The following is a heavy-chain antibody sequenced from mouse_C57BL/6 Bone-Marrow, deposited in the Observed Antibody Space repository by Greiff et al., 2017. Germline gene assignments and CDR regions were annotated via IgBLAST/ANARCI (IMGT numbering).Heavy chain of an antibody. D-gene: IGHD1-1*01. CDR2: IDPSDSYT. CDR3: ARSGFYYGSSPAWFAY. J-gene: IGHJ3*01. V-gene: IGHV1-59*01. CDR1: GYTFTSYW. Sequence: QVQLQQPGAELVRPGTSVKLSCKASGYTFTSYWMHWVKQRPGQGLEWIGVIDPSDSYTNYNQKFKGKATLAVDTSSSTAYMQLSSLTSEDSAVYYCARSGFYYGSSPAWFAYWGQGTLVTVSA.